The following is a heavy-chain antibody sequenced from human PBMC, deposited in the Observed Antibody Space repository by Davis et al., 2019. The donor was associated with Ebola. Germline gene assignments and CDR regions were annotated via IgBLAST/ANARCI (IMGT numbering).Heavy chain of an antibody. CDR1: GYNFPSYW. J-gene: IGHJ6*02. V-gene: IGHV5-51*01. Sequence: GESLKISCKGSGYNFPSYWIAWVRQMPGKGLEWMGSFYPADSSTRYSPSFQGQVTISADKSISTAYLQWSSLEALDTAMYFCARRVRSGDPGMDVWGQGTTVTVSS. CDR3: ARRVRSGDPGMDV. CDR2: FYPADSST. D-gene: IGHD6-19*01.